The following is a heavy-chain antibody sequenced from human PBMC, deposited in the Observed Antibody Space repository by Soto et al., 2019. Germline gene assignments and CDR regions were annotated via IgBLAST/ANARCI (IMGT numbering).Heavy chain of an antibody. J-gene: IGHJ4*02. D-gene: IGHD6-25*01. CDR2: IYYSGST. CDR3: ARAPPPGYPERYFDY. CDR1: CGSISSGDYY. V-gene: IGHV4-30-4*01. Sequence: SETLSLTCTFSCGSISSGDYYWSWIRQPPGKGLEWIGYIYYSGSTYYNPSLKSRVTISVDTSKNQFSLKLSSVTAADTAVYYCARAPPPGYPERYFDYWGQGTLVTVSS.